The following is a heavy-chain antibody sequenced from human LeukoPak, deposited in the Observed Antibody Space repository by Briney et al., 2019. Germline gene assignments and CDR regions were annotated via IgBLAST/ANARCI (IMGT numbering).Heavy chain of an antibody. V-gene: IGHV3-11*04. CDR2: ISSSGSTI. CDR1: GFTFSDYY. CDR3: ARGVAQLLYPYYMDV. D-gene: IGHD2-2*02. J-gene: IGHJ6*03. Sequence: GSLRLSCAASGFTFSDYYMSWIRQAPGKGLEWVSYISSSGSTIYYADSVKGRFTISRDNAKNSLYLQMNSLRAEDTAVYYCARGVAQLLYPYYMDVWGKGTTVTVSS.